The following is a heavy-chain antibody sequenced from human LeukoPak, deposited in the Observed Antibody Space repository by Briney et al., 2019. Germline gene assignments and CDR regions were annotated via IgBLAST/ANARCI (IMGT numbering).Heavy chain of an antibody. CDR2: IKQDGSEK. V-gene: IGHV3-7*03. CDR1: GFTFSSYR. J-gene: IGHJ4*02. CDR3: ARDEY. Sequence: GGSLRLSCAASGFTFSSYRLNWVRQGQAKGQEWVANIKQDGSEKYYVDSVKGRFTISRDNAKNSLYLQMNSLRAEDTAVYYCARDEYWGQGTLVTVSS.